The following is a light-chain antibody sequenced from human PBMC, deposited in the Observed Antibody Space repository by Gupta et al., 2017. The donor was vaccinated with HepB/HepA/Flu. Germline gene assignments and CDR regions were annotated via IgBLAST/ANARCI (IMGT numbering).Light chain of an antibody. J-gene: IGKJ3*01. CDR2: TAS. CDR1: QGISSY. CDR3: QHLNSYPLT. V-gene: IGKV1-9*01. Sequence: DIQLTQSPAFLSASVGGRVTITCRASQGISSYLAWYQQKPGKATKLLIYTASTLKSGVPSSFSGSGSGTEFTLTISSLQPEGFATYYCQHLNSYPLTFGHGTTVDIK.